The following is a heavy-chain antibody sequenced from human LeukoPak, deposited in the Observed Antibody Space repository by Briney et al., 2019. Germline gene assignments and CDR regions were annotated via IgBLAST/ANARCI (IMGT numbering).Heavy chain of an antibody. V-gene: IGHV4-34*01. Sequence: SETLSLTCAVYGGSFSGYYWSWIRQPPGKGLEWIGEINHSGSTNYNPSLKSRVTISVDTSKNQFSLKLSSVTAADTAVYYCARGGARVGATARGRVGYWGQGTLVTVSS. J-gene: IGHJ4*02. CDR3: ARGGARVGATARGRVGY. CDR2: INHSGST. D-gene: IGHD1-26*01. CDR1: GGSFSGYY.